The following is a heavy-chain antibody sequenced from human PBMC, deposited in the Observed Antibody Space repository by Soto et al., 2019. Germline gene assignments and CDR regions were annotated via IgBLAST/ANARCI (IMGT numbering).Heavy chain of an antibody. Sequence: GASVKVSCKDSGYTLTGLSMRWVRQAPGKGLEWMGGFDPEVGEANYAQKFQGRVTITADKSTSTAYMELSSLRSEDTAAYYCARALFIAVAGTDYYYGMDVWGQGTTVTVSS. CDR1: GYTLTGLS. V-gene: IGHV1-24*01. D-gene: IGHD6-19*01. CDR3: ARALFIAVAGTDYYYGMDV. CDR2: FDPEVGEA. J-gene: IGHJ6*02.